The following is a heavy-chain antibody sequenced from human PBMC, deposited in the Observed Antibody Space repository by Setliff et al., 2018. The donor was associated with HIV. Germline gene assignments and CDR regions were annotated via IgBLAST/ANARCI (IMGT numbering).Heavy chain of an antibody. D-gene: IGHD3-10*01. CDR3: ARVGASGVPSTMDYYYYMDV. J-gene: IGHJ6*03. CDR2: VHSSGST. V-gene: IGHV4-59*02. CDR1: GSSVTNNY. Sequence: PSETLSLTCTVSGSSVTNNYWSWIRQAPGKGLEWLGYVHSSGSTNYNPSLKSRVTMSVDTSRTQFSLKLRSVTAADTAVYYCARVGASGVPSTMDYYYYMDVWGKGTTVTVSS.